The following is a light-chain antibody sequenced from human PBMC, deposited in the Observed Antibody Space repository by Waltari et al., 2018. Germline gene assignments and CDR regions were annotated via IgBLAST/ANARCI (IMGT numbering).Light chain of an antibody. J-gene: IGKJ2*01. CDR2: ETS. CDR3: QQYNDWPPYT. CDR1: QSVTSN. Sequence: EVVMTQSPVTLSVSPGERATLSCRASQSVTSNLAWYQQKAGQPPRLLIYETSTRVTGVPARFSGSGSGTEFTLTISSLQSEDSAVYSCQQYNDWPPYTFGQGTKLEIK. V-gene: IGKV3-15*01.